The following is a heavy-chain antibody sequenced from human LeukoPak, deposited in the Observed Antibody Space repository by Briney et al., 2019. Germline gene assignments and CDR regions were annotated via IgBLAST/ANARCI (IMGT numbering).Heavy chain of an antibody. V-gene: IGHV4-61*01. CDR3: ARDAGVTPLDY. CDR1: GGSISSSSYY. Sequence: SETLSLTCTVSGGSISSSSYYWSWIRQPPGKGLEWIGYIYYSGSTNYNPSLKSRVTISVDTSKNQFSLKLSSVTAADTAVYYCARDAGVTPLDYWGQGTLVTVSS. D-gene: IGHD2-21*02. J-gene: IGHJ4*02. CDR2: IYYSGST.